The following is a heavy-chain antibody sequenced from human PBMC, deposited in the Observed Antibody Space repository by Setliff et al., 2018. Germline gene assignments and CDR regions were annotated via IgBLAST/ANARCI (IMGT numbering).Heavy chain of an antibody. CDR2: INHSGST. D-gene: IGHD3-3*01. CDR3: RYWSGYYNNDY. V-gene: IGHV4-34*01. J-gene: IGHJ4*02. CDR1: GGSFSNYY. Sequence: SETLSLTCAVYGGSFSNYYWSWIRQPPGKGLEWIGEINHSGSTNYNPSLKSRLTISVDASTNQFSLKLYSVTAADTAVYYCRYWSGYYNNDYWGQGTLVTVSS.